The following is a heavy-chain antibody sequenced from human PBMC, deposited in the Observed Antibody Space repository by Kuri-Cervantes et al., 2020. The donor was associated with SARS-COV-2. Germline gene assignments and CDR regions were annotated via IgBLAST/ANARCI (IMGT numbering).Heavy chain of an antibody. CDR1: GYTFTGYY. CDR3: ARVPYYGPLDY. D-gene: IGHD4-17*01. Sequence: ASVKVSCKASGYTFTGYYMHWVRQAPGRGLEWMGWINPNSGGTNYAQKFQGGVTMTRDTSISTAYMELSRLRSDDTAVYYCARVPYYGPLDYWGQGTLVTVSS. V-gene: IGHV1-2*02. CDR2: INPNSGGT. J-gene: IGHJ4*02.